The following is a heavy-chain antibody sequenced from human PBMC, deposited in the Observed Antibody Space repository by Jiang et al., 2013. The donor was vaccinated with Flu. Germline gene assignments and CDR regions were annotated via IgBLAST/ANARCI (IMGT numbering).Heavy chain of an antibody. Sequence: PGLVKPSDTLSLTCTVSGGSISSYFWNWIRQPPGKGLEWIGSIYYSGTTDYSPSLKSRVTLSMDTSKTQFSLRLRSVTAADTALYYCARDDSTNFPRSFRYWGQGALVTVSS. J-gene: IGHJ4*02. CDR1: GGSISSYF. CDR2: IYYSGTT. V-gene: IGHV4-59*13. CDR3: ARDDSTNFPRSFRY. D-gene: IGHD2/OR15-2a*01.